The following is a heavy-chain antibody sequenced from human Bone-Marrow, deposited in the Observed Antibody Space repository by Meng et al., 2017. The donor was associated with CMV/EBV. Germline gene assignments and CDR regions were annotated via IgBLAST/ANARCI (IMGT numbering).Heavy chain of an antibody. D-gene: IGHD3-3*01. Sequence: GGSLRLSCAASGFTFSSYSMNWVRQAPGKGLEWVSSISSSSSYIYYADSVKGRFTISRDNSKNTLYLQMNSLRAEDTAVYYCAGVVYDFWSAKYLGGAMDVWGQGTTVTVSS. CDR2: ISSSSSYI. CDR1: GFTFSSYS. J-gene: IGHJ6*02. CDR3: AGVVYDFWSAKYLGGAMDV. V-gene: IGHV3-21*04.